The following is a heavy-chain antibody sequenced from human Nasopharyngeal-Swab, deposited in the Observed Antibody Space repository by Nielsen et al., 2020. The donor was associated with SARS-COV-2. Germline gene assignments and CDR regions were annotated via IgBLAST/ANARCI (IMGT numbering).Heavy chain of an antibody. CDR3: ARDMGANFDP. D-gene: IGHD1-26*01. Sequence: GESLKISCAASGFTFSSYAMHWVRQAPGKGLEWVAVISYDGSNKYYADSVKGRFTISRDNSKNTLYPQMNSLRAEDTAVYYCARDMGANFDPWGQGTLVTVSS. V-gene: IGHV3-30*04. J-gene: IGHJ5*02. CDR1: GFTFSSYA. CDR2: ISYDGSNK.